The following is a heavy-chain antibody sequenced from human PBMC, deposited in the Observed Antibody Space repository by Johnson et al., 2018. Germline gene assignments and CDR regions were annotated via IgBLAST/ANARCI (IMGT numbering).Heavy chain of an antibody. CDR3: TKDAGWKVGFDI. Sequence: VQLVQSGGGMVQXGRSLKLXCAASGFTFDDYAMDWVRQAPGKGLEWVSHINWNGVNTDYADSVTGRFTISRDNDKNSLYLQMNSLRPDDTALYYCTKDAGWKVGFDIWGQGTMVTVSS. CDR1: GFTFDDYA. V-gene: IGHV3-9*01. CDR2: INWNGVNT. J-gene: IGHJ3*02. D-gene: IGHD1-1*01.